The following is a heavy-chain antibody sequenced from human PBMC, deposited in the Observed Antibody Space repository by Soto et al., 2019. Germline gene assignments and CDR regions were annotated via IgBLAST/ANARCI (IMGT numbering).Heavy chain of an antibody. Sequence: GGSLRLSCAASGFTFSSYAMHWVRQAPGKGLEWVALISYDGSDKDYADSVKGRFTISRDNSRNTLFLQMNSLRAEDTAVYYCAREDYGDSHDYWGQGTLVTVSS. CDR1: GFTFSSYA. V-gene: IGHV3-30-3*01. CDR3: AREDYGDSHDY. J-gene: IGHJ4*02. D-gene: IGHD4-17*01. CDR2: ISYDGSDK.